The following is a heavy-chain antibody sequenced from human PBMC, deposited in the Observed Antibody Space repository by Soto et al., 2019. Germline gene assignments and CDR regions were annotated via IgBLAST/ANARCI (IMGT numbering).Heavy chain of an antibody. D-gene: IGHD1-20*01. V-gene: IGHV3-23*01. CDR2: ISGSGGST. J-gene: IGHJ6*02. CDR1: GFTFSSYA. CDR3: AKDGITGTYYYYGMDV. Sequence: EVQLLESGGGLVQPGGSLRLSCAASGFTFSSYAMSWVRQAPGKGLEWVSAISGSGGSTYYADSVKGRFTISRDNSKNKLYLQMNSLRAEDTAVYYCAKDGITGTYYYYGMDVWGQGTTVTVSS.